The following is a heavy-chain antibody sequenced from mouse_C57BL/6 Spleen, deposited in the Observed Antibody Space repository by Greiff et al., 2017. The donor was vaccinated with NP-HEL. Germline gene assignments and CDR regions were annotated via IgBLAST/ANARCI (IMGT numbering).Heavy chain of an antibody. J-gene: IGHJ2*01. CDR2: IYPGNSDT. Sequence: VQLQQSGTVLARPGASVKMSCKTSGYTFTSYWMHWVKQRPGQGLEWIGAIYPGNSDTSYNQKFKGKAKLTAVTSASTAYMELSSLTNEDSAVYYCTTRSMVTTTSYFDYWGQGTTLTVSS. CDR3: TTRSMVTTTSYFDY. D-gene: IGHD2-2*01. CDR1: GYTFTSYW. V-gene: IGHV1-5*01.